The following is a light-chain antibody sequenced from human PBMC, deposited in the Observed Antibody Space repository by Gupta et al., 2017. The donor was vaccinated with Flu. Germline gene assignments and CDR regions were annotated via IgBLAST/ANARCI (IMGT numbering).Light chain of an antibody. CDR3: MQSLQPPKT. Sequence: DIVMTQTPLSLSVPPGQPASTSCKSSQSLQHSNRKTYLYWYLQKPGQPPQLLIYEGSNWRSGVPDRFSGRGSGTDFTLKISRVKAEDVGVYYCMQSLQPPKTFGQGTKVEIK. V-gene: IGKV2D-29*01. J-gene: IGKJ1*01. CDR1: QSLQHSNRKTY. CDR2: EGS.